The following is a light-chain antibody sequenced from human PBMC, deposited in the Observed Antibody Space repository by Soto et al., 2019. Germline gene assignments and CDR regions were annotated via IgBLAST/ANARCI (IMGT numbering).Light chain of an antibody. J-gene: IGKJ1*01. Sequence: DIQMTHSPSTLSASVGDRVTITGRAIQSISSWLAWYQQKPVKAPKLLIYDASSLESGVPSRFSGSGSGTEFTLTISSLQPDDFATYYCQQYNSYSRTFGQGTKVDIK. CDR3: QQYNSYSRT. CDR2: DAS. CDR1: QSISSW. V-gene: IGKV1-5*01.